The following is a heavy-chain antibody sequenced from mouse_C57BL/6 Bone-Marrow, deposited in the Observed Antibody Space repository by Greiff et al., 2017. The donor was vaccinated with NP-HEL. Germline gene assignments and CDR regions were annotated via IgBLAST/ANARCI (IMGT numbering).Heavy chain of an antibody. Sequence: VQLKQSGAELARPGASVKLSCKASGYTFTSYGISWVKQRTGQGLEWIGEIYPRSGITNYNEKFKGKATLTADQSSSTAYMALRSLTSEDSSGYFCARLTYYFLAYWGQGTLVTVSA. J-gene: IGHJ3*01. V-gene: IGHV1-81*01. CDR2: IYPRSGIT. CDR1: GYTFTSYG. CDR3: ARLTYYFLAY. D-gene: IGHD1-1*01.